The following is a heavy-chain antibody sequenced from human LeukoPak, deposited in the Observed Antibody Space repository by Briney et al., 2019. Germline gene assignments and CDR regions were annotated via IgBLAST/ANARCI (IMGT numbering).Heavy chain of an antibody. J-gene: IGHJ4*02. D-gene: IGHD5-18*01. CDR3: ARQGGYSYDCGY. V-gene: IGHV3-30*04. Sequence: GGSLRLSCAASGFTFSSYAMHWVRQAPGKGLEWVAVISYDGSNKYYADSVKGRFTISRDNSKNTLYLQMNSLRAEDTAVYYCARQGGYSYDCGYWGQGTLVTVSS. CDR2: ISYDGSNK. CDR1: GFTFSSYA.